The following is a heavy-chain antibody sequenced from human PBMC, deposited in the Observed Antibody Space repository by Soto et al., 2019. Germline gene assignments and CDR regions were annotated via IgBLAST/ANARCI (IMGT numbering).Heavy chain of an antibody. CDR1: GDSISSNNNY. CDR3: ARGRGYSYGLDP. V-gene: IGHV4-30-4*01. Sequence: QVQLQESGPGLVKPSQTLSLTCTVSGDSISSNNNYWSWIRQPPGEGLEWIGLISYRGTTSYSPSLKTRVALSRDTSKNQFSLSLSSVTAADTAVYYCARGRGYSYGLDPWGQGTLVTVSS. CDR2: ISYRGTT. D-gene: IGHD5-18*01. J-gene: IGHJ5*02.